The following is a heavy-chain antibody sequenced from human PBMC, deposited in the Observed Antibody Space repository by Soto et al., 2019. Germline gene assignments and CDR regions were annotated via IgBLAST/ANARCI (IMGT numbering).Heavy chain of an antibody. CDR1: GYSFTSYW. J-gene: IGHJ6*02. D-gene: IGHD2-15*01. V-gene: IGHV5-10-1*01. CDR3: ARHHLGGYYIYGMDV. CDR2: IDPSDSYT. Sequence: GESLKISCKTSGYSFTSYWISWVRQMPGKGLEWMGRIDPSDSYTNYSPSFQGHVTISADKSISTAYLQWSSLKASDTAMYYCARHHLGGYYIYGMDVWGQGTTVTVSS.